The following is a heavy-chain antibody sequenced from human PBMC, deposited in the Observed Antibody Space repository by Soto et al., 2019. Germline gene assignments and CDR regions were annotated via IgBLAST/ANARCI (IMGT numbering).Heavy chain of an antibody. Sequence: GGSLRLSCAASGFTFSDYAMSWVRQAPGKGLEWVSAISASGGTTYYADSVRGRFTISRDNSKNTLFLQMNSLRAEDTVVYYCAKDRKSGSGWYWDYWGQGSLVTVSS. J-gene: IGHJ4*02. CDR1: GFTFSDYA. D-gene: IGHD6-19*01. V-gene: IGHV3-23*01. CDR3: AKDRKSGSGWYWDY. CDR2: ISASGGTT.